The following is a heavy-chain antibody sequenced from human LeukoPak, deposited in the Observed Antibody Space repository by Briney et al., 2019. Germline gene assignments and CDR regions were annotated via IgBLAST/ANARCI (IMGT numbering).Heavy chain of an antibody. V-gene: IGHV3-15*01. CDR1: GITFSNAW. CDR3: TTYSSGSCPF. D-gene: IGHD6-19*01. J-gene: IGHJ4*02. Sequence: PGGSLRPSCAASGITFSNAWMTWVRQAPGKGLEWVGRIYRSSNGETTDYGAPVKGRFTMSRDDSKNTLYPQMNSLKTEDTAVYYCTTYSSGSCPFWGQGTLVTVSS. CDR2: IYRSSNGETT.